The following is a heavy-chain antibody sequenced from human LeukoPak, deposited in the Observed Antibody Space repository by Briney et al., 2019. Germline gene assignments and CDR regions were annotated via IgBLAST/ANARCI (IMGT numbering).Heavy chain of an antibody. CDR2: IYYSGGT. V-gene: IGHV4-39*01. D-gene: IGHD6-6*01. CDR3: ARHLGSIAARTKYYMDV. J-gene: IGHJ6*03. Sequence: PSETLSLTCTVSGGSISSSSYYWGWIRQPPGKGLEWIGSIYYSGGTYYNPSLKSRVTISVDTSKNQFSLKLSSVTAADTAVYYCARHLGSIAARTKYYMDVWGKGTTVTVSS. CDR1: GGSISSSSYY.